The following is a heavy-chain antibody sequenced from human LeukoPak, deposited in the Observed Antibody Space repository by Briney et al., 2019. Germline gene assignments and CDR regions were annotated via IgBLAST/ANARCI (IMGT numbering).Heavy chain of an antibody. V-gene: IGHV3-53*01. CDR2: IYGGGDT. CDR1: GLTVSDKY. Sequence: PGGSLRLSCAVSGLTVSDKYMSWVRQAPGKGLECVSLIYGGGDTYYADSVKGRITISRDNSKNTLYLHMNSPRAEDTAVYYCAVLTSGWRFQHRGQGTLVTVSS. J-gene: IGHJ1*01. D-gene: IGHD6-19*01. CDR3: AVLTSGWRFQH.